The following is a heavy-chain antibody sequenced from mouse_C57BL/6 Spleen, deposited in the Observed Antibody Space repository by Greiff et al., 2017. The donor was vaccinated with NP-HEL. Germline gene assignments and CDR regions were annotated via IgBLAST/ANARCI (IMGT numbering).Heavy chain of an antibody. Sequence: QVQLKESGPGLVQPSPCLSITCTASGFSFTSYGVHWVRQSPGKGLEWLGVIWSGGSTAYYAAFISRLSISKDNSKSQVFLKKNSLQAGDTAIYYCARNGNFYFDDWGQGSTLTVSS. CDR2: IWSGGST. CDR3: ARNGNFYFDD. V-gene: IGHV2-2*01. CDR1: GFSFTSYG. D-gene: IGHD2-1*01. J-gene: IGHJ2*01.